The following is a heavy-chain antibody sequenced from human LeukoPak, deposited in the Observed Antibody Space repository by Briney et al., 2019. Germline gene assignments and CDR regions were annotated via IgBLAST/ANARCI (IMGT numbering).Heavy chain of an antibody. V-gene: IGHV3-21*01. Sequence: GGSLRLSCAASGFTFSSYSMSWVRQAPGKGLEWVSSISSSGTYVYYADSVKGRFTISRDNAKNSLSLQMNSLRADDAAVYYCARASSKQLAGYLPDGFDIWGQGTMVTVSS. J-gene: IGHJ3*02. CDR3: ARASSKQLAGYLPDGFDI. D-gene: IGHD3-9*01. CDR2: ISSSGTYV. CDR1: GFTFSSYS.